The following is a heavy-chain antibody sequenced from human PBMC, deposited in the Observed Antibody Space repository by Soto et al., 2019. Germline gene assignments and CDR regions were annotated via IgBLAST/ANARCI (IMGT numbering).Heavy chain of an antibody. D-gene: IGHD6-19*01. J-gene: IGHJ3*02. CDR2: IYYSGST. Sequence: SETLSLTCTVSGGSISSYYWSWIRQPPGKGLEWIGYIYYSGSTNYNPSLKSRVTISVDTSKNQFSLRLSSVTAADTAVYYCARGHSSGWIDAFDIWGQGTMVTVSS. CDR3: ARGHSSGWIDAFDI. CDR1: GGSISSYY. V-gene: IGHV4-59*01.